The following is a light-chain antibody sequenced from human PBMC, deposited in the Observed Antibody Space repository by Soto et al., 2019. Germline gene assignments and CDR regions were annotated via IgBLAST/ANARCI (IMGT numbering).Light chain of an antibody. CDR2: AAS. CDR1: QSVSSRY. CDR3: QQRSNLTPT. J-gene: IGKJ5*01. Sequence: EIVLTQSPGTLSVSPGERATLSCRASQSVSSRYLAWYQQKPGQAPRLLIFAASSRASGIPDRFSGSGSGTDFTLTISSLQHEDFAIYYCQQRSNLTPTFGQGTRLEIK. V-gene: IGKV3D-20*02.